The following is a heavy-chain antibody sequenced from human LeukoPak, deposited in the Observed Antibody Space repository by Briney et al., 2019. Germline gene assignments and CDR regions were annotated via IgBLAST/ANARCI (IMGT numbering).Heavy chain of an antibody. V-gene: IGHV1-3*03. D-gene: IGHD1-26*01. CDR1: GYTFTSYA. CDR2: INAGNGNT. CDR3: AREGAYIGGSYPFDY. Sequence: ASVKVSCKASGYTFTSYAVNWVRQAPGQRLEWMGWINAGNGNTKFSHEFQGRVTITRDTSASIAYMELNSLRSEDMAVYYCAREGAYIGGSYPFDYWGQGTLVTVSS. J-gene: IGHJ4*02.